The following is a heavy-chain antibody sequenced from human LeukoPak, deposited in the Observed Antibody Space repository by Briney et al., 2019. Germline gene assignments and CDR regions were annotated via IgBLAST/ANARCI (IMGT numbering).Heavy chain of an antibody. V-gene: IGHV1-2*02. D-gene: IGHD3-22*01. Sequence: ASVKVSCKASGYTFTGYYMHWVRQAPGQGLEWMGWINPNSGGTNYAQKFQGRVTMTRDTSISTAYMELSRLRSDDTAVYYCARDRRVTYYYDSSGYWLFDYYGMDVWGQGTTVTVSS. J-gene: IGHJ6*02. CDR2: INPNSGGT. CDR1: GYTFTGYY. CDR3: ARDRRVTYYYDSSGYWLFDYYGMDV.